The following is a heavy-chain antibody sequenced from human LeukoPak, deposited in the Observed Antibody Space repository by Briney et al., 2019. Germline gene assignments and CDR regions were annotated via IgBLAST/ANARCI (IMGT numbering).Heavy chain of an antibody. D-gene: IGHD3-3*01. CDR2: INHNSGGT. CDR3: AAIKRDRRYYDFWSGYPSIDY. J-gene: IGHJ4*02. Sequence: GASVEVSCKASGYTFTGYYMHWVRQAPGQGLEWMGWINHNSGGTNYAQKFQGRVTMTRDTSISTAYMELSRLRSDDTAVYYCAAIKRDRRYYDFWSGYPSIDYWGQGTLVTVSS. CDR1: GYTFTGYY. V-gene: IGHV1-2*02.